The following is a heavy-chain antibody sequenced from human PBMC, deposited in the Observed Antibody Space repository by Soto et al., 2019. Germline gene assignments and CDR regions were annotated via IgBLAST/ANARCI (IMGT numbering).Heavy chain of an antibody. Sequence: EVQLLESGGGLVQPGGSLRLSCAASGFPFNAYSMSWVRQAPGKGLEWVSGISGLGGSTYYADSVRGRFTISRDNSRNTLYLLINSLRVEDTAVYSCARCAGNTWEEYFFDTWGQGTLLTVSS. CDR1: GFPFNAYS. J-gene: IGHJ4*02. D-gene: IGHD1-26*01. CDR2: ISGLGGST. V-gene: IGHV3-23*01. CDR3: ARCAGNTWEEYFFDT.